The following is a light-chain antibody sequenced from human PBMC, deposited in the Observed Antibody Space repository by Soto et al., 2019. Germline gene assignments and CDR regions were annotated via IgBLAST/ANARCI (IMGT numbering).Light chain of an antibody. CDR3: AAWDDSLNGVV. J-gene: IGLJ2*01. Sequence: QSVLTQPPSASGTPGQRVPISCSGSNSNIGSHTVNWYQQLPGTAPKLLIYNNNQRPSGLPDRFSGSKSGTSASLAISGLQSEDEADYYCAAWDDSLNGVVIGGGTKLTVL. V-gene: IGLV1-44*01. CDR1: NSNIGSHT. CDR2: NNN.